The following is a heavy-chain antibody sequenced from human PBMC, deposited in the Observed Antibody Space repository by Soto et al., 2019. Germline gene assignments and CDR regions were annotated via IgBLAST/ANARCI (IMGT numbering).Heavy chain of an antibody. CDR3: ARESRSELGTVEY. J-gene: IGHJ4*02. V-gene: IGHV4-4*07. Sequence: QVRLQESGPGLVKPSETLSLTCTVSGASISNYYWSWIRQPAGKGLECLGRIYASGTTTSNPSLRSRVTMSVDTSKNQFSLNLNSGTAADTAVYFCARESRSELGTVEYWGQGTLVTVSS. D-gene: IGHD1-1*01. CDR2: IYASGTT. CDR1: GASISNYY.